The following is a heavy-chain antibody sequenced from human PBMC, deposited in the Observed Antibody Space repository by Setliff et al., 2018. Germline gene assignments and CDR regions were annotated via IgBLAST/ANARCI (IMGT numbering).Heavy chain of an antibody. CDR3: ARMSGFQYIDV. J-gene: IGHJ6*03. CDR1: GDSISSRRNY. Sequence: SETLSLTCTVSGDSISSRRNYWGWFRQPAGKELEWIGQIYTSWSTNYNPSLNSRVTISLDTSKNQFSLSLTSVTAEDTAVYYCARMSGFQYIDVWDKGTTVTVSS. D-gene: IGHD3-3*01. V-gene: IGHV4-61*09. CDR2: IYTSWST.